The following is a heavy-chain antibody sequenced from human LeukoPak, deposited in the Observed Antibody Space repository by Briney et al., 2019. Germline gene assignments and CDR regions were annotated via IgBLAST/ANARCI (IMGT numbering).Heavy chain of an antibody. D-gene: IGHD2-2*01. CDR1: GYTFTGYY. J-gene: IGHJ3*02. CDR3: ARDRSQQLPNGDALDI. CDR2: INPNSGGT. V-gene: IGHV1-2*02. Sequence: ASVKVSCKASGYTFTGYYIHWVRQAPGQRLEWMGWINPNSGGTRYAQKFQGRVTMTRDTSIRTAYMELSRLRSDDTAVYYCARDRSQQLPNGDALDIWGQGTMVTVSS.